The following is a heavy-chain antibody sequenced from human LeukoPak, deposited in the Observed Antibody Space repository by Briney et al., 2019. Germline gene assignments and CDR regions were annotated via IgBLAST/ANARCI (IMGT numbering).Heavy chain of an antibody. D-gene: IGHD3-3*01. CDR1: GGSISSGSYY. V-gene: IGHV4-61*02. J-gene: IGHJ3*02. CDR2: IYASGST. CDR3: ARGFWSGYDLAAFDI. Sequence: SETLSLTCTVSGGSISSGSYYWSWIRQPAGKGLEWIGRIYASGSTSYNPSLKSRVTISVDTSKNQFSLKLSSVTAADTAVYYGARGFWSGYDLAAFDIWGQGTMVTVSS.